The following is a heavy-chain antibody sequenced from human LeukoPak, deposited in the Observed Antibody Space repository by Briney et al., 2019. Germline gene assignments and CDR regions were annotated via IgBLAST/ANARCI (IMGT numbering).Heavy chain of an antibody. Sequence: GGSLRLSCAASGFTFSSYGMHWVRQAPGKGLEWVAFIRYDGSNKYYADSVKGRFTISRDNSKNTLYLQMNSLRAEDTAVYYCAKDLRLRLGELSPPYHWGQGTLDTVSS. CDR2: IRYDGSNK. J-gene: IGHJ5*02. V-gene: IGHV3-30*02. CDR3: AKDLRLRLGELSPPYH. CDR1: GFTFSSYG. D-gene: IGHD3-16*02.